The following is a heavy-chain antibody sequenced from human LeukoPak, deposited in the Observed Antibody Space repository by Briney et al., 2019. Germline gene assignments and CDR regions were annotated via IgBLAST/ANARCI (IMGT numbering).Heavy chain of an antibody. CDR2: IYYSGST. J-gene: IGHJ5*02. CDR3: ARLGYGSGSYSLWSHNWFDP. CDR1: GGSISSSSYY. Sequence: SETLSLTCTVSGGSISSSSYYWGWIRQPPGKGLEWIGSIYYSGSTYYNPSLKSRVTISVDTSKNQFSLKLSSVTAADTAVYYCARLGYGSGSYSLWSHNWFDPWGQGTLVSVSS. D-gene: IGHD3-10*01. V-gene: IGHV4-39*07.